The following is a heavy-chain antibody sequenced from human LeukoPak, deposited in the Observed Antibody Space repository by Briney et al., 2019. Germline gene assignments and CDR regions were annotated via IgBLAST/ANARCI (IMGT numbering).Heavy chain of an antibody. V-gene: IGHV3-23*01. CDR1: GFTVSSNY. CDR2: ISGSGGST. J-gene: IGHJ4*02. CDR3: AKAHPGYYYGSGSSPNFDY. Sequence: GGSLRLSCAASGFTVSSNYMSWVRQAPGKGLEWVSAISGSGGSTYYADSVKGRFTISRDNSKNTLYLQMNSLRAEDTAVYYCAKAHPGYYYGSGSSPNFDYWGQGTLVTVSS. D-gene: IGHD3-10*01.